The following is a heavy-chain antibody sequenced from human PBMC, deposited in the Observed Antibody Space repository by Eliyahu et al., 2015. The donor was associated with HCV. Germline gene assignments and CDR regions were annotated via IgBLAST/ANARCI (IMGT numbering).Heavy chain of an antibody. Sequence: QVQLQESGPGLVRPSETLSLTCTVSGASVSTYYWSWLRQPPGKGLEWIGDIYSGSANYNPSLKSRVTMSVDTSKNQFSLKVTSLTATDTAMYYCAKIKGGGASWDYWGQGILVTVSS. J-gene: IGHJ4*02. V-gene: IGHV4-59*02. CDR1: GASVSTYY. D-gene: IGHD1-26*01. CDR3: AKIKGGGASWDY. CDR2: IYSGSA.